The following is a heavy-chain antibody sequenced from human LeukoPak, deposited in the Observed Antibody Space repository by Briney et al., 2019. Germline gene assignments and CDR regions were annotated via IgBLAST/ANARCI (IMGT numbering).Heavy chain of an antibody. CDR3: AKDSQVEEQQLVGCVDH. V-gene: IGHV3-23*01. Sequence: GGSLRLSCAASGFTFSSYAMSWLRPAPGKGLEWFLSISGSGGMTYYADSVKGRFTISRDNSKNTLYLQMNSLRAEDTAVYYCAKDSQVEEQQLVGCVDHWGQGILVTVSS. CDR2: ISGSGGMT. J-gene: IGHJ4*02. CDR1: GFTFSSYA. D-gene: IGHD6-13*01.